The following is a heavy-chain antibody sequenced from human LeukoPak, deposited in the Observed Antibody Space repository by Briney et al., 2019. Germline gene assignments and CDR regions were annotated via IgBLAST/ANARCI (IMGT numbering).Heavy chain of an antibody. J-gene: IGHJ4*02. D-gene: IGHD6-19*01. CDR2: ISYDGSNK. CDR1: GFTFSSYA. CDR3: ARDGAVAAGYFDY. V-gene: IGHV3-30-3*01. Sequence: GGSLRLSCAASGFTFSSYAMHWVRQAPGKGLEWVAVISYDGSNKYYADSVKGRFTISRDNSKNTLYLQMNSLRAEDTAVYYCARDGAVAAGYFDYWGQGTLVTVSS.